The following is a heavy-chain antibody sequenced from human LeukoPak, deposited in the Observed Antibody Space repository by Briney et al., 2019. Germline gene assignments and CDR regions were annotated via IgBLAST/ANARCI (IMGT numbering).Heavy chain of an antibody. CDR2: ITCNSRVK. D-gene: IGHD3-3*01. Sequence: GGSLRLSCAASGFTVSSNYMSWVRQAPGKGLEWVSGITCNSRVKTYTPSVKGRFTISRDNAKNSLDLQMNSLRAEDTALYHCARGLGYDFWTHRGLDDAFDIWGQGTMVTVSS. J-gene: IGHJ3*02. CDR1: GFTVSSNY. CDR3: ARGLGYDFWTHRGLDDAFDI. V-gene: IGHV3-11*05.